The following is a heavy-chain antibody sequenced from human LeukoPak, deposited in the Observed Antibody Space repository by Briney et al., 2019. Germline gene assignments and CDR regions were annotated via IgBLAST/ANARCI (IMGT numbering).Heavy chain of an antibody. CDR2: TGNKANTYTT. J-gene: IGHJ4*02. D-gene: IGHD1-14*01. CDR3: ASGRTGTLDY. Sequence: PGGSLRLSCAASGFTFSDHYMDWVRQAPGKGLEWVGRTGNKANTYTTEYAASVRGRLTISRDESRNSLYLQMNSLKTEDTAFYYCASGRTGTLDYWGQGTLVTVSS. CDR1: GFTFSDHY. V-gene: IGHV3-72*01.